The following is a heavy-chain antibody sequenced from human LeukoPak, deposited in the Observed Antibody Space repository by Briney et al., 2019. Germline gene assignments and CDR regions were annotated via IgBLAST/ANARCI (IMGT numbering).Heavy chain of an antibody. J-gene: IGHJ4*02. V-gene: IGHV5-51*01. CDR2: IYFGDSHT. CDR1: GNRFTSYW. Sequence: GESLKISCKGSGNRFTSYWIGWVRQMPGKGLEWMGIIYFGDSHTRYSPSFQGQVTISADKSISTAYLQWSSLKASDTAMYYCARHLTGYFDYWGQGTLVTVSS. D-gene: IGHD2-8*02. CDR3: ARHLTGYFDY.